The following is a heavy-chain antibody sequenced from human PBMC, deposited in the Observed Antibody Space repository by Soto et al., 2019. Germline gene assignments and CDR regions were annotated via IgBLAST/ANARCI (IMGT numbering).Heavy chain of an antibody. CDR1: GGSFSCYY. CDR3: ARGPSYDFWSGYYTEYYYYYGMDV. Sequence: PSETLSLTCAVYGGSFSCYYWSWIRQPQGKGLEWIGEINHSGSTNYNPSLKSRVTISVDTSKNQFSLKLSSVTAADTAVYYCARGPSYDFWSGYYTEYYYYYGMDVWGQGTTVTVSS. J-gene: IGHJ6*02. V-gene: IGHV4-34*01. D-gene: IGHD3-3*01. CDR2: INHSGST.